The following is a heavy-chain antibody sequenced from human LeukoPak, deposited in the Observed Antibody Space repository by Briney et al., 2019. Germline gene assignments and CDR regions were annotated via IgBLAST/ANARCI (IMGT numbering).Heavy chain of an antibody. CDR1: GYTFTGYY. V-gene: IGHV1-2*02. D-gene: IGHD3-16*01. CDR3: ARDFFMITFGGDINDAFDI. J-gene: IGHJ3*02. Sequence: ASVKVSCKASGYTFTGYYMHWVRQAHGQGLEWMGWINPNSGGTNYAQKFQGRVTMTRDTSISTAYMELSRLRSDDTAVYYCARDFFMITFGGDINDAFDIWGQGTMVTVSS. CDR2: INPNSGGT.